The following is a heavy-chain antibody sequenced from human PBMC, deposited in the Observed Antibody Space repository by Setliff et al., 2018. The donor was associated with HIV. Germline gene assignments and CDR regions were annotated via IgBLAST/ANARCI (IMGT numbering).Heavy chain of an antibody. CDR2: IYYSGDTTYNPST. V-gene: IGHV4-59*11. Sequence: PPETLSLPCTVSGGSISGHYWSCIRQAPGKGLEWIGYIYYSGDTTYNPSTTYNPSLTSRVTISVDTSKNQFSLKLTSVTAADTAVYYCSRYNPASYNNYYYYYMDVWGKGTTVTVSS. D-gene: IGHD1-1*01. CDR3: SRYNPASYNNYYYYYMDV. CDR1: GGSISGHY. J-gene: IGHJ6*03.